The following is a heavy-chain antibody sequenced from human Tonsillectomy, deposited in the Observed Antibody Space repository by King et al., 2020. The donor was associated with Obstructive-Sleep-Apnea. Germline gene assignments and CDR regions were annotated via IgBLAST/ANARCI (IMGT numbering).Heavy chain of an antibody. J-gene: IGHJ4*02. D-gene: IGHD5-24*01. Sequence: VQLQESGPGLVKPSETLSLTCTVSGGSINSYYWSWIRQTPGKGLEWIGYISYRGSTNYNPSLKSRVTISVDTSKNQFSLKLSSVTAADTAGYYCARDRVGRDGYNRFDYWGQGTLVTVSS. CDR1: GGSINSYY. CDR2: ISYRGST. CDR3: ARDRVGRDGYNRFDY. V-gene: IGHV4-59*01.